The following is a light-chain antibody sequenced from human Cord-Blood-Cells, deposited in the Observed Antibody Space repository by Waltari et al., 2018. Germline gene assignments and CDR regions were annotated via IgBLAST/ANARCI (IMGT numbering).Light chain of an antibody. CDR2: DVS. J-gene: IGLJ1*01. CDR3: CSYAGSYV. CDR1: SSDVGGYNY. Sequence: QSALTQPRSVSGSPGQSVTIPCTGTSSDVGGYNYVSWYQQQPGKAPKRMIYDVSKRPSGVPDRCSGSKSGNTASLTISGLQAEDEADYYCCSYAGSYVFGTGTKVTVL. V-gene: IGLV2-11*01.